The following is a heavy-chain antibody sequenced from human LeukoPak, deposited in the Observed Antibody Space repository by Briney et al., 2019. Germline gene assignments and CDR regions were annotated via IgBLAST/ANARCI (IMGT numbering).Heavy chain of an antibody. CDR3: ARDPFVDYFDY. CDR1: GFTFSNYG. D-gene: IGHD2/OR15-2a*01. CDR2: IWYDGSKK. V-gene: IGHV3-33*01. J-gene: IGHJ4*02. Sequence: GRSLRLSCAASGFTFSNYGMHWVRQAPGKGLEWVAVIWYDGSKKDYADSVKGRFTISRDNSKNTLYLQMNSLRVEDTAVYYCARDPFVDYFDYWGQGTLVTVSS.